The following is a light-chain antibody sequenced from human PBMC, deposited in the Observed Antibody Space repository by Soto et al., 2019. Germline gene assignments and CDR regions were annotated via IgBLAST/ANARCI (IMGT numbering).Light chain of an antibody. V-gene: IGKV1-5*03. CDR2: KAS. Sequence: IQLTQSPSSLSASVGDRVTITCRASQSISDWLAWYQQKPGKAPKLIIYKASTLESGVPSRFSGSGSGTEFTLTISSLQPDDFAIYSCQQYNTSPWTFGQGTKVDIK. CDR1: QSISDW. J-gene: IGKJ2*02. CDR3: QQYNTSPWT.